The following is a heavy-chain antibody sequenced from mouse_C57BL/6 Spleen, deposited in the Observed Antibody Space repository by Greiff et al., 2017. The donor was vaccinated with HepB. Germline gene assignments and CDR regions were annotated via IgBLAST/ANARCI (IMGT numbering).Heavy chain of an antibody. V-gene: IGHV1-64*01. CDR2: IHPNSGST. CDR3: ARGYYYGSSYGYAMDY. CDR1: GYTFTSYW. Sequence: VQLQQPGAELVKPGASVKLSCKASGYTFTSYWMHWVKQRPGQGLEWIGMIHPNSGSTNYNKKFKSKATLTVDKSSSTAYMQLSSLTSEDSAVYYCARGYYYGSSYGYAMDYWGQGTSVTVSS. D-gene: IGHD1-1*01. J-gene: IGHJ4*01.